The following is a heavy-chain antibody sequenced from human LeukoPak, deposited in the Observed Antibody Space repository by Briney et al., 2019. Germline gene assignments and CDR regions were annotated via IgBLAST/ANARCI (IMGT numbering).Heavy chain of an antibody. CDR2: IIPIFGTA. D-gene: IGHD1-26*01. V-gene: IGHV1-69*05. CDR1: GGTFSTFA. Sequence: GSSVKVSCKASGGTFSTFAISWVRQASGQGLEWMGGIIPIFGTANYAQKFQGGVTMTTDTSTSTAYMELRSLRSDDTAVYYCAREVGVVGATFDYWGQGTLVTVSS. J-gene: IGHJ4*02. CDR3: AREVGVVGATFDY.